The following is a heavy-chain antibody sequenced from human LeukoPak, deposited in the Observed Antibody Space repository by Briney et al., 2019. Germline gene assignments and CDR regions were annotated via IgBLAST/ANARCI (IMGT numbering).Heavy chain of an antibody. Sequence: PGRSLRLSCAASGFTLSSYDMHWVRQAPGKGLEWVAVISYDGSNKYYADSVKGRFTISRDNSKNTLYLQMNSLRAEDTAVYYCAKVLPDIGFDPWGQGTLVTVSS. V-gene: IGHV3-30*18. J-gene: IGHJ5*02. CDR3: AKVLPDIGFDP. CDR1: GFTLSSYD. CDR2: ISYDGSNK.